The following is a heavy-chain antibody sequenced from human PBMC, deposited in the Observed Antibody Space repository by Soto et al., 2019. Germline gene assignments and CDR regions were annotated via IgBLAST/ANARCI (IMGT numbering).Heavy chain of an antibody. CDR3: ASPPDYGDYLSFDY. Sequence: SSETLSLTCTVSGGSISSSSYYWGWIRQPPGKGLEWIGSIYYSGSTYYNPSLKSRVTISVDTSKNQFSLKLSSVTAADTAVYYCASPPDYGDYLSFDYWGQGTLVTVSS. CDR2: IYYSGST. CDR1: GGSISSSSYY. D-gene: IGHD4-17*01. J-gene: IGHJ4*02. V-gene: IGHV4-39*01.